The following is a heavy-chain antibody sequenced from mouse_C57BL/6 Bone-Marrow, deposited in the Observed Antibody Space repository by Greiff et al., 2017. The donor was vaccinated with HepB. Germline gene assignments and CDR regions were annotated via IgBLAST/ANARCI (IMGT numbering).Heavy chain of an antibody. D-gene: IGHD1-1*01. J-gene: IGHJ2*01. V-gene: IGHV1-55*01. CDR3: AIYGSSVYYFDY. Sequence: QVQLQQPGAELVKPGASVKMSCKASGYTFTSYWITWVKQRPGQGLEWIGDIYPGSGSTNYNEKFKSKATLTVDTPSSTAYMQLSSLTSEDSAVYYCAIYGSSVYYFDYWGQGTTLSVSS. CDR2: IYPGSGST. CDR1: GYTFTSYW.